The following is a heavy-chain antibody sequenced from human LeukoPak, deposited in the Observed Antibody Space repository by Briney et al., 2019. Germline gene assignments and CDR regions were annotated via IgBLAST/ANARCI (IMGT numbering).Heavy chain of an antibody. CDR1: GYTFINYG. CDR2: ISAYTGST. CDR3: ARTVGATGAFDI. Sequence: ASVKVSCKASGYTFINYGLTWVRQAPGQGFEWMGWISAYTGSTNYAQKLQGRVTMPTDPSTSTAYMDLRSLRSDDTAVYHCARTVGATGAFDIWGQGTMVIVSS. D-gene: IGHD1-26*01. J-gene: IGHJ3*02. V-gene: IGHV1-18*01.